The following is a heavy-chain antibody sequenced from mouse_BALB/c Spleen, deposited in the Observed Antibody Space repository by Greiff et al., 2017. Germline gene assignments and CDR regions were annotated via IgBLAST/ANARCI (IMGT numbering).Heavy chain of an antibody. CDR1: GYTFTSYW. Sequence: VKLMESGAELAKPGASVKMSCKASGYTFTSYWMHWVKQRPGQGLEWIGYINPSTGYTEYNQKFKDKATLTADTSSSTAYMQLSSLTSEDSAVYYCAMITTSAMDYWGQGTSVTVSA. CDR3: AMITTSAMDY. V-gene: IGHV1-7*01. CDR2: INPSTGYT. D-gene: IGHD2-4*01. J-gene: IGHJ4*01.